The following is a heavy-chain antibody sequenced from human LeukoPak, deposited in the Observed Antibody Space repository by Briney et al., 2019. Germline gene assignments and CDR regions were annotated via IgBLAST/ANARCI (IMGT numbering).Heavy chain of an antibody. D-gene: IGHD6-13*01. CDR3: ARQGISIAAAVDI. CDR1: GYSSTSYW. Sequence: GESPKISCKGSGYSSTSYWIGWVRQMPGKGLEWMGIIYPGDSDTRYSPSFQGQVTISADKSISTAYLQWSSLKASDTAMYYCARQGISIAAAVDIWGQGTMVTVSS. CDR2: IYPGDSDT. V-gene: IGHV5-51*01. J-gene: IGHJ3*02.